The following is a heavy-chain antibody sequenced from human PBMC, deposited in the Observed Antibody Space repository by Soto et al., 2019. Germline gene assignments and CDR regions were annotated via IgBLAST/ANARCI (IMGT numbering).Heavy chain of an antibody. CDR1: GGSINTAGYY. Sequence: PSETLSLTCTVSGGSINTAGYYWNWVRHNPGKGLEWIGYLLYRGSTYYNPSLKSRLTMSLGKSKNHFSLRLSFVTAADTAYSYWARSFSALSTASGGHCFDPWGQGTLVTVSS. V-gene: IGHV4-31*03. CDR3: ARSFSALSTASGGHCFDP. J-gene: IGHJ5*01. D-gene: IGHD3-9*01. CDR2: LLYRGST.